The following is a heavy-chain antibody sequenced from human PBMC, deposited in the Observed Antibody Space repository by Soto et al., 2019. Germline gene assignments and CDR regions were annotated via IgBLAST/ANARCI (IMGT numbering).Heavy chain of an antibody. J-gene: IGHJ4*02. CDR2: IYYSGST. V-gene: IGHV4-61*01. CDR1: GGSVSSGSYY. CDR3: ARVRGDGYNYDY. D-gene: IGHD5-12*01. Sequence: QVQLQESGPGLVKPSETLSLTCTVSGGSVSSGSYYWSWIRQPPGKGLEWIGYIYYSGSTNYNPSLKSRVTISVDTSKNQFSLKLSSVTAADTAVYYCARVRGDGYNYDYWCQGTLVTVSS.